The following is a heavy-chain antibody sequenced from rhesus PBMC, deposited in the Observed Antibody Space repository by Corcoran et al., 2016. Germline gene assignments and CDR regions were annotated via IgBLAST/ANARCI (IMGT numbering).Heavy chain of an antibody. J-gene: IGHJ5-1*01. Sequence: QLVGTGGGLVQPGGSLRLSCEDSRFTFLCFAMSWVRQAPGKGLEWVSVISYTGDTTFYADSVKGRFTIARDNSRDTISLQMNSLRAEDTAIYFCAKGGFGWNRDRFDLWGSGVVVTVSS. D-gene: IGHD1-20*01. CDR2: ISYTGDTT. CDR1: RFTFLCFA. V-gene: IGHV3S5*01. CDR3: AKGGFGWNRDRFDL.